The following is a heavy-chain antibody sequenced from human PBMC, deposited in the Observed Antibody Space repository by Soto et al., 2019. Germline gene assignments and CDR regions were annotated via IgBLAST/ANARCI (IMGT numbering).Heavy chain of an antibody. V-gene: IGHV3-23*01. CDR3: AKDFRREKLLAYYFGS. J-gene: IGHJ4*02. D-gene: IGHD3-16*01. CDR1: GFTFSSYA. Sequence: GSLRLSCAASGFTFSSYAMTWVRQAPGKGLEWVSDISGRGDTTYYADPVKGRFTISRDNSKNTLYLQMNSLRAEDTALYYCAKDFRREKLLAYYFGSWGQGTMVTVSS. CDR2: ISGRGDTT.